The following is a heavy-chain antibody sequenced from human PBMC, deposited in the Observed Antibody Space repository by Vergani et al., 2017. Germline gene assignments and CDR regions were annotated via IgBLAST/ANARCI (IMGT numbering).Heavy chain of an antibody. CDR1: GFTFSSYG. CDR3: AKADSSEQNGMDV. V-gene: IGHV3-NL1*01. CDR2: ISGSGGST. Sequence: QVQLVESGGGVVQPGGSLRLSCAASGFTFSSYGMHWVRQAPGKGLEWVSAISGSGGSTYYADSVKGRFTISRDNAKNSLYLQMNSLRAEDTALYYCAKADSSEQNGMDVWGQGTTVTVSS. D-gene: IGHD6-25*01. J-gene: IGHJ6*02.